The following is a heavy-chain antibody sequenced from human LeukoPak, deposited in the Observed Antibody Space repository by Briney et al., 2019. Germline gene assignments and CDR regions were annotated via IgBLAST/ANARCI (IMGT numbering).Heavy chain of an antibody. CDR3: ARGHNRGGTLPFGY. Sequence: ASVKVSCKASGYTFTSYDINWVRQATGQGLEWMGWMNPNSGNTGYAQKLQGRVTMTRNTSISTAYMELSSLRSEDTGVYYCARGHNRGGTLPFGYWRQGTLVTVSS. CDR1: GYTFTSYD. V-gene: IGHV1-8*01. CDR2: MNPNSGNT. J-gene: IGHJ4*02. D-gene: IGHD3-16*01.